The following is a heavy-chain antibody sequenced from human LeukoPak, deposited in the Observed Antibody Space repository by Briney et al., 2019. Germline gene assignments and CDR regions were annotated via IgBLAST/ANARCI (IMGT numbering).Heavy chain of an antibody. CDR2: IYYSGST. V-gene: IGHV4-39*02. J-gene: IGHJ4*02. Sequence: PSETLSLTCTVSGGSISSSSYYWGWIRQPPGKGLEWIGSIYYSGSTYYNPSLKSRVTISVDTSKNQFSLKLSSVTAADTAVYYCARDHYYDRVPDWGQGTLVTVSS. CDR1: GGSISSSSYY. CDR3: ARDHYYDRVPD. D-gene: IGHD3-22*01.